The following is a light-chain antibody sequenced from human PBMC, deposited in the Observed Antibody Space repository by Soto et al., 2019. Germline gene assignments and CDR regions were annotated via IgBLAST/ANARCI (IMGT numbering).Light chain of an antibody. Sequence: QAVVTQEPSLTVSPGGTVTLTCGSSTGAVTSGHYPYWFQQKPGQPPRTLIYETSKKHSWTPARFSGSLLVVKAALTLSSAQHEDEVDYYCWLSYGGSSVIIGGGTKLTVL. CDR3: WLSYGGSSVI. CDR2: ETS. V-gene: IGLV7-46*01. CDR1: TGAVTSGHY. J-gene: IGLJ2*01.